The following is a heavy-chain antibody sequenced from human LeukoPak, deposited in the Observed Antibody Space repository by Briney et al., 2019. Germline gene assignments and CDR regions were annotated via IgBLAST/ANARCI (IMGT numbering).Heavy chain of an antibody. D-gene: IGHD3-22*01. V-gene: IGHV4-31*03. J-gene: IGHJ4*02. CDR3: ASGDSSGYYDY. Sequence: PSETLSLTCTVSGGSISSGGYYWSWIRQHPGKGLEWIGYIYYSGSTYYNPSLKSRVTMSVDTSKNQFSLKLSSVTAADTAVYYCASGDSSGYYDYWGQGTLVTVSS. CDR2: IYYSGST. CDR1: GGSISSGGYY.